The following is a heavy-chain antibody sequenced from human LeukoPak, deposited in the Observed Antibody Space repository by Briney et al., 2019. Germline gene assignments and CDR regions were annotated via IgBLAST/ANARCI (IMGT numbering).Heavy chain of an antibody. CDR2: ISGSGGST. J-gene: IGHJ3*02. CDR1: GFTFSSYS. D-gene: IGHD2-2*01. V-gene: IGHV3-23*01. Sequence: PGGSLRLSCAGSGFTFSSYSMNWVRRARGKGLEWVSAISGSGGSTYYGDSVRGRFTISRDNPKNTLYLQMNSLRAEDTAVYYCAKEGVVNLDAFDIWGQGTMVTVSS. CDR3: AKEGVVNLDAFDI.